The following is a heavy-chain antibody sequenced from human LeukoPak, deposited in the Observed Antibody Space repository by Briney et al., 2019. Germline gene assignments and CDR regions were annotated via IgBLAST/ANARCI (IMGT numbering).Heavy chain of an antibody. CDR1: GYTFTRYY. CDR3: ARCRPYYYDSSGYEDAFDM. D-gene: IGHD3-22*01. CDR2: IKPNSGGT. Sequence: ASVKVSCKASGYTFTRYYMHWVRQAPGQGLEWMGWIKPNSGGTNYAQKFQGRVTMTRDTSINTAYMELSRLRSDDTAVYYCARCRPYYYDSSGYEDAFDMWGQGTMVTASS. V-gene: IGHV1-2*02. J-gene: IGHJ3*02.